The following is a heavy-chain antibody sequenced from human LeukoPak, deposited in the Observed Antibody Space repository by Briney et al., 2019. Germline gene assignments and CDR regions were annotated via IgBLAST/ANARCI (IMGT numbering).Heavy chain of an antibody. CDR1: GFTFSSYG. V-gene: IGHV3-30*02. D-gene: IGHD3-22*01. J-gene: IGHJ4*02. Sequence: SGGSLRLSCAASGFTFSSYGMHWVRQAPGKGLEWVAFIRYDGSNKYYADSVKGRFTISRDNSKNTLYLQMNSLRAEDTAVYYCAKVRYYYDSSGDFDYWGQGTLVTVSS. CDR3: AKVRYYYDSSGDFDY. CDR2: IRYDGSNK.